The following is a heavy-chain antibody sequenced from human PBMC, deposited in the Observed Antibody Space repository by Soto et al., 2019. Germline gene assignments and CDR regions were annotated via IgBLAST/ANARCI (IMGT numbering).Heavy chain of an antibody. CDR1: GGPMTGYF. CDR3: ATATNPWAFDV. Sequence: HVQLQESGPGLVRPSATLSLKCNVSGGPMTGYFWSWFRLSAGKGLEWIGRIYTSGTTNYNPSFKSRVTMSVGTSSTHYSLRLTSVTAADSALYSGATATNPWAFDVWGQGTMVSVS. CDR2: IYTSGTT. D-gene: IGHD1-26*01. J-gene: IGHJ3*01. V-gene: IGHV4-4*07.